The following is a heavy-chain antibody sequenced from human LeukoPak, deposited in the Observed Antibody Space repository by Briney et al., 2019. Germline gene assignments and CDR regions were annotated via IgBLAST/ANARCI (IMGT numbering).Heavy chain of an antibody. Sequence: QAGGSLRLSCAASGFTVSSNYMSWVRQAPGKGLEWVSVIYSGGSTYYADSVKGRFTISRDSSKNTLYLQMNSLRAEDTAVYYCAYSGSYYSYVFDYWGQGTLVTVSS. D-gene: IGHD1-26*01. CDR1: GFTVSSNY. CDR2: IYSGGST. CDR3: AYSGSYYSYVFDY. V-gene: IGHV3-66*02. J-gene: IGHJ4*02.